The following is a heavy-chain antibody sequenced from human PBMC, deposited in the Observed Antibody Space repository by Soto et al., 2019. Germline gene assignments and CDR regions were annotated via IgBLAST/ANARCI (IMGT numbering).Heavy chain of an antibody. Sequence: PSETLSLTCTVSGGSISSSSYYWGWIRQPPGKGLEWIGSIYYSGSTYYNPSLKSRVTISVDTSKNQFSLKLSSVTAADTAVYYCARLSWFDPWAQGTLVTVSS. CDR2: IYYSGST. V-gene: IGHV4-39*01. CDR1: GGSISSSSYY. CDR3: ARLSWFDP. J-gene: IGHJ5*02.